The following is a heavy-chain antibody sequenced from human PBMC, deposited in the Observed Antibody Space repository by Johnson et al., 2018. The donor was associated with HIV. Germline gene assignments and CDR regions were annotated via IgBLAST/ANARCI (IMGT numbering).Heavy chain of an antibody. D-gene: IGHD4-17*01. Sequence: VQLLESGGGVVQPGRSLRLSCAASGFTFTNYWMTWVRQAPGKGLEWVANIKQDGSKKYYVDSVRGRFTISRDNAKNSVILEMNSLRAEDTAVYYCARHYGDYVYGAFDIWGPGTVVTVAS. CDR3: ARHYGDYVYGAFDI. V-gene: IGHV3-7*01. CDR1: GFTFTNYW. CDR2: IKQDGSKK. J-gene: IGHJ3*02.